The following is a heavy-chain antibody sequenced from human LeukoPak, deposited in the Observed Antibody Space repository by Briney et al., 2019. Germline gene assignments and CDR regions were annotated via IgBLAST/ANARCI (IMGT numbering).Heavy chain of an antibody. J-gene: IGHJ4*02. CDR1: GFTFSSYE. CDR3: ARGMGRWARTY. Sequence: GGSLRLSCAASGFTFSSYEMNWVRQAPGKGLEWVSYISSSGSTIYYADSVEGRFTISRDNAKNSLYLQMNSLRAEDTAVYYCARGMGRWARTYWGQGTLVTVSS. D-gene: IGHD4-23*01. V-gene: IGHV3-48*03. CDR2: ISSSGSTI.